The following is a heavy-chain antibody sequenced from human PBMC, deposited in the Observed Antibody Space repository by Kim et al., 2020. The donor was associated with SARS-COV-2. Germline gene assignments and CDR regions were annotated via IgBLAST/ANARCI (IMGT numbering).Heavy chain of an antibody. CDR1: GFTFSSYG. CDR2: ISYDGSNK. J-gene: IGHJ3*02. CDR3: AKDLGWAVATVYAFDI. V-gene: IGHV3-30*18. Sequence: GGSLRLSCAASGFTFSSYGMHWVRQAPGKGLEWVAVISYDGSNKYYADSVKGRFTISRDNSKNTLYLQMNSLRAEDTAVYYCAKDLGWAVATVYAFDIWGQGTMVTVSS. D-gene: IGHD5-12*01.